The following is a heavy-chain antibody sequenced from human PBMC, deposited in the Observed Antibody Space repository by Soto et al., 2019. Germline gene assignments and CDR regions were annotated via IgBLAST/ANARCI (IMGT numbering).Heavy chain of an antibody. Sequence: GGSLRLSCAASGFTFISYGMHWGRQAPGKGLEWVAVISYDGSNKYYADSVKGRFTISRDNSKNTLYLQMNSLRAEDTAVYYCAKARSSSWYGNWFDPWGQGTLVTVSS. CDR3: AKARSSSWYGNWFDP. D-gene: IGHD6-13*01. CDR1: GFTFISYG. J-gene: IGHJ5*02. CDR2: ISYDGSNK. V-gene: IGHV3-30*18.